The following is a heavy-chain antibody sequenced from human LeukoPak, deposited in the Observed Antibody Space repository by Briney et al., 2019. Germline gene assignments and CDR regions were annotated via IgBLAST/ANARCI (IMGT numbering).Heavy chain of an antibody. J-gene: IGHJ4*02. D-gene: IGHD6-19*01. Sequence: ASVKVSCKASGYTFTSYAMHWVRQAPGQRLEXXXXXXXXXGNXXXSXXXQXXXXXXXXXXXXTAYMELSSLRSEDTAVYYCARDLGEEQWLVSVGSLFDYWGQGTLVTVSS. CDR1: GYTFTSYA. V-gene: IGHV1-3*01. CDR3: ARDLGEEQWLVSVGSLFDY. CDR2: XXXXXGNX.